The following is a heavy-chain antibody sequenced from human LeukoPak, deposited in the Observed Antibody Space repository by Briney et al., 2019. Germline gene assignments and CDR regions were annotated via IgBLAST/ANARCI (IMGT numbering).Heavy chain of an antibody. CDR3: ARYSGGNSGGIDN. V-gene: IGHV3-48*03. CDR2: INSRVTTM. Sequence: GGSLRLSCAAAGSSISSFQMNWLRQAPGKGLEWVSYINSRVTTMFYADSVKGRFTISRDNARNSLYLQMNSLRAENTAVYYCARYSGGNSGGIDNWGLGALVTVSS. CDR1: GSSISSFQ. J-gene: IGHJ4*02. D-gene: IGHD4-23*01.